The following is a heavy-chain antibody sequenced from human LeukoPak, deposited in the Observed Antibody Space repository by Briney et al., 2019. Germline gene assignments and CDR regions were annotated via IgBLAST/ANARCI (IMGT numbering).Heavy chain of an antibody. V-gene: IGHV3-74*01. CDR2: SNSDGSST. Sequence: GGSLRLSCVASGFTFSRYWMHWVRQAPGKGLVWVSRSNSDGSSTNYADSVKGRFTISRDNAKNTLYLQMNSLRAEDTAVYYCAKDSAFYYIDVWGKGTTVIISS. CDR3: AKDSAFYYIDV. CDR1: GFTFSRYW. J-gene: IGHJ6*03. D-gene: IGHD3-10*01.